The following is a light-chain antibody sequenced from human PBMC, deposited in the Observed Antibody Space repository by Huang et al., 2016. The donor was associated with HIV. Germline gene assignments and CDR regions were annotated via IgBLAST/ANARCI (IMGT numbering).Light chain of an antibody. CDR2: WAS. CDR1: QSLLDKFTGKNT. CDR3: QQYLASPG. J-gene: IGKJ1*01. V-gene: IGKV4-1*01. Sequence: DIVLTQAPDSLHMSLGERATINCKSSQSLLDKFTGKNTLAWYQQRPGQSPKVFISWASTRESGVPDRFSGSGSGTDFTLTIDSLQSDDVAVYYCQQYLASPGFGRGT.